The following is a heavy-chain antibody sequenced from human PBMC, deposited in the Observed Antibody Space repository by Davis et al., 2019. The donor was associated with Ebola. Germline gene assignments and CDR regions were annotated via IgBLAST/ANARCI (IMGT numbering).Heavy chain of an antibody. D-gene: IGHD6-19*01. CDR2: LYHGGGT. J-gene: IGHJ4*02. CDR3: ARTGYSSGWLDY. V-gene: IGHV4-61*08. Sequence: QTLSLTCAVSGGSISSGGYYWSWIRQPPGKGLEWIGNLYHGGGTNYSPSLKSRLTISVDTSKNQFSLQLNSVTPEDTAVYYCARTGYSSGWLDYWGQGTLVTVSS. CDR1: GGSISSGGYY.